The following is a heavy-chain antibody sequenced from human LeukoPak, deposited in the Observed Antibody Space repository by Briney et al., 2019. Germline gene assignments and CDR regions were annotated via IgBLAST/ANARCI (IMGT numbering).Heavy chain of an antibody. Sequence: ASVKVSCTASGYTFTSYAMHWVRQAPGQRLEWMGWINAGTSNTKYSQKFQGRVTITRDTSASTAYMELSSLRSEDTAVYYCARDQGSGSPVLSPDYWGQGTLVTVSS. CDR1: GYTFTSYA. D-gene: IGHD1-26*01. CDR3: ARDQGSGSPVLSPDY. V-gene: IGHV1-3*01. CDR2: INAGTSNT. J-gene: IGHJ4*02.